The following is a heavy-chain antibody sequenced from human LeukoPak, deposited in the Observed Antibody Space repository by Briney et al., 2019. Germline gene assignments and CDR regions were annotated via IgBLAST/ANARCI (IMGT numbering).Heavy chain of an antibody. D-gene: IGHD5-24*01. J-gene: IGHJ4*02. CDR3: AREWGRRDGYTPDYFDY. CDR2: INHSGST. Sequence: SETLSLTCAVYGGSFSGYSWSWIRQPPGKGLEWIGEINHSGSTNYNPSLKSRVTISVDTSKNQFSLKLSSVTAADTAVYYCAREWGRRDGYTPDYFDYWGQGTLVTVSS. CDR1: GGSFSGYS. V-gene: IGHV4-34*01.